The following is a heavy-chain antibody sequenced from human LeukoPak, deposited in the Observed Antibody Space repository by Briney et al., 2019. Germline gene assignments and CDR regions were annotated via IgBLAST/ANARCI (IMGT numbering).Heavy chain of an antibody. CDR2: IKQDRSEK. J-gene: IGHJ4*02. CDR1: GFTFTNYW. V-gene: IGHV3-7*01. D-gene: IGHD3-10*01. Sequence: GGSLRLSCAASGFTFTNYWMSWVRQAPGKGLELVANIKQDRSEKYYVDSVKGRSSISRDNAKNSLYLQMNSLRDEDTAVYYCARGSLNHFDYWGQGTLVTVSS. CDR3: ARGSLNHFDY.